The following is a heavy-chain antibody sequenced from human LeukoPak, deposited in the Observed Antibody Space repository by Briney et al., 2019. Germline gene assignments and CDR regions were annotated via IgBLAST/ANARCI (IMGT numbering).Heavy chain of an antibody. J-gene: IGHJ5*02. V-gene: IGHV3-74*01. CDR3: ARASAWTANRFDP. CDR1: GFTFSSYW. CDR2: INGDGSST. D-gene: IGHD1-1*01. Sequence: GGSLRLSCAASGFTFSSYWMYWVRQAPGKGLVWVSGINGDGSSTAYADSVKGRFTISRDNAKNTLYLQMNSLSAEDTAVFSCARASAWTANRFDPWGQGTLVTVSS.